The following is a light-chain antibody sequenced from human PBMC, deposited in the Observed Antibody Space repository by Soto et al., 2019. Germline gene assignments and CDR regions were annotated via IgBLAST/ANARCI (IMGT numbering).Light chain of an antibody. Sequence: DIQMTQSPSSLSASVGDRFTITLLASQSVSTWLAWYQQKPGKAPQVLISMASTLESGVPSRFSGSGSGTEFTLTISSLQPDDFATYYCQQYNSHSPWTFGQGTKVDIK. CDR2: MAS. J-gene: IGKJ1*01. V-gene: IGKV1-5*03. CDR3: QQYNSHSPWT. CDR1: QSVSTW.